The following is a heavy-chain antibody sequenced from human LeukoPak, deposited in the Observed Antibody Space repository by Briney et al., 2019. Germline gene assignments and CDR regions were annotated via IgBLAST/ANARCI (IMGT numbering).Heavy chain of an antibody. Sequence: SVKVSCKTSGYTFTGHYIHWVRQAPGQGLEWMGEIIPIFETANYAQGFQGRVTITADESTSTGYMELSSLTSEDTAVYYCARDPSYGSGTYFNLDYWGQGTLVTVSS. CDR2: IIPIFETA. V-gene: IGHV1-69*13. CDR3: ARDPSYGSGTYFNLDY. D-gene: IGHD3-10*01. J-gene: IGHJ4*02. CDR1: GYTFTGHY.